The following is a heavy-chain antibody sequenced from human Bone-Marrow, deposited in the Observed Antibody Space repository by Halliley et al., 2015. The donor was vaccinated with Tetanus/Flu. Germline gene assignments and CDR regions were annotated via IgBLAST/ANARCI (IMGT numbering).Heavy chain of an antibody. V-gene: IGHV3-23*01. CDR3: ARDSDFFTY. CDR2: ISGSVEGT. D-gene: IGHD2-21*02. J-gene: IGHJ4*02. Sequence: KGLEWAPSISGSVEGTYYADSVKGRFTVSRDDSKNTLYLQMNSLRAEDTAVYYCARDSDFFTYWGQGTLVTVSS.